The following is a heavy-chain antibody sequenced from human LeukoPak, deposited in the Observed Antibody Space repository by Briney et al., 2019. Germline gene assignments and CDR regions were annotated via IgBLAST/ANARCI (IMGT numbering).Heavy chain of an antibody. V-gene: IGHV3-30*02. CDR3: ASEGRDYGDHGAFDI. CDR2: IRYDGSNK. CDR1: GFTFSSYG. Sequence: GGSLRLSCAASGFTFSSYGMHWVRQAPGKGLEWVAFIRYDGSNKYYADSVKGRFTISRDNSKNTLYLQMNSLRAEDTAVYYCASEGRDYGDHGAFDIWGQGTMVTVSS. J-gene: IGHJ3*02. D-gene: IGHD4-17*01.